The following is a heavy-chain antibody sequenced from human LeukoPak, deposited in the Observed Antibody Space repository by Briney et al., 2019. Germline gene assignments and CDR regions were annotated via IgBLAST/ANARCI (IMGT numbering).Heavy chain of an antibody. CDR2: IIPIFGTA. Sequence: GASVKVSCKASGGTFSSYAISWVRQAPGQGLEWMGGIIPIFGTANYAQKFQGRVTITTDESTSTAYMELSSLRSEDTAVYYCASLDSSGYYTPNDYWGQGTLVTVSS. CDR3: ASLDSSGYYTPNDY. CDR1: GGTFSSYA. V-gene: IGHV1-69*05. D-gene: IGHD3-22*01. J-gene: IGHJ4*02.